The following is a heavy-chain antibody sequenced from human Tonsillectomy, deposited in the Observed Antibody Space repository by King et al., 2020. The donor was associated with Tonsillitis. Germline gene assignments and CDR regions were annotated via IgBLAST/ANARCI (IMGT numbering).Heavy chain of an antibody. Sequence: VQLVESGGGVVQPGTSLRLSCAASGFTFNTYAIHWVRQAPGKGLEWVAVISYDGSNEYYGDSVKGRFTISRDNSRNTLYLQMHSLRAKDTAVYYCAKALASRLVGAIYAFDIWGQGTMVTVSS. D-gene: IGHD1-26*01. CDR2: ISYDGSNE. J-gene: IGHJ3*02. CDR1: GFTFNTYA. V-gene: IGHV3-30*18. CDR3: AKALASRLVGAIYAFDI.